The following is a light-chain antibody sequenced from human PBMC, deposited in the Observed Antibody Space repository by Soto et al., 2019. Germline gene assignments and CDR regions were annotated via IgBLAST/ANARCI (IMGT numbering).Light chain of an antibody. CDR3: LQSYRTPHT. CDR2: AAS. Sequence: DIQMTQSPSSLSASVGDRVSITCRASQGVSAYLLWYQQTQGKAPKLLIYAASNLLSGVPSRFSGSEAGTNFSLTSSSLQPEYCGTYYCLQSYRTPHTFGQGTKLETK. CDR1: QGVSAY. J-gene: IGKJ2*01. V-gene: IGKV1-39*01.